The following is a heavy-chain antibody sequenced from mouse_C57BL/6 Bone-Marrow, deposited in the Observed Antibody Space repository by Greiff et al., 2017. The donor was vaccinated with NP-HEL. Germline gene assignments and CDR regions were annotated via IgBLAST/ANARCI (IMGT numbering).Heavy chain of an antibody. CDR1: GYTFTDYY. Sequence: LVESGAELVRPGASVKLSCKASGYTFTDYYINWVKQRPGQGLEWIARIYPGSGNTYYNEKFKGKATLTAEKSSSTAYMQLSSLTSEDSAVYFCARIGLFYAMDYWGQGTSVTVSS. V-gene: IGHV1-76*01. CDR2: IYPGSGNT. CDR3: ARIGLFYAMDY. J-gene: IGHJ4*01. D-gene: IGHD2-14*01.